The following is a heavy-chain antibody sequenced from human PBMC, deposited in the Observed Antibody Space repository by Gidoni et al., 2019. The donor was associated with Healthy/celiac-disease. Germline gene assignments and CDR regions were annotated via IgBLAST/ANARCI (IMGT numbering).Heavy chain of an antibody. J-gene: IGHJ4*02. V-gene: IGHV4-34*01. Sequence: QVQLQQWGAGLLKPSETLSLTCAVYGGSFSGYYWTWIRQPPGKGLEWIGEINHSGSTNYNPSLKSRVTISVDTSKNQFSLNLSSVTAADTAVYYCVNWVPKAGTFYWGQGTLVTVSS. D-gene: IGHD1-7*01. CDR1: GGSFSGYY. CDR3: VNWVPKAGTFY. CDR2: INHSGST.